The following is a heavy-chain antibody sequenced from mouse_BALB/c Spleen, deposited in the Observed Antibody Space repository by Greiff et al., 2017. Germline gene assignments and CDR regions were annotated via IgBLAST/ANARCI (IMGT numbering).Heavy chain of an antibody. CDR1: GFTFSSYA. CDR2: ISSGGSYT. V-gene: IGHV5-9-3*01. J-gene: IGHJ4*01. CDR3: AREGKVGYYYAMDY. D-gene: IGHD1-1*02. Sequence: EVKLVESGGGLVKPGGSLNLSCAASGFTFSSYAMSWVRQTPEKRLEWVATISSGGSYTYYPDSVKGRFTISRDNAKNTLYLQMSSLRSEDTAMYYCAREGKVGYYYAMDYWGQGTSVTVAS.